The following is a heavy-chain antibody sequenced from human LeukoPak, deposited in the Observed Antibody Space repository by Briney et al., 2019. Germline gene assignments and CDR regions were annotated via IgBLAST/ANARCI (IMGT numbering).Heavy chain of an antibody. D-gene: IGHD3-3*01. CDR3: ARDYAGITIFGVVPVI. CDR1: GFTFSTYW. CDR2: INQDGSTI. Sequence: PGGSLRLSCSAFGFTFSTYWMSWVRQAPGKGLEWVANINQDGSTIFYADSVKGRFTFSRDNAKNSLYLQMSSLRAEDTAVYYCARDYAGITIFGVVPVIWGQGTMVTVSS. V-gene: IGHV3-7*01. J-gene: IGHJ3*02.